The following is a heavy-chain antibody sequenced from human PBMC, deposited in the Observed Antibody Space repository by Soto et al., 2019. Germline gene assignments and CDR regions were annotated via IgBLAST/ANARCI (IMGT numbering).Heavy chain of an antibody. J-gene: IGHJ6*02. Sequence: SATLSLTYAVSGASINSVPYSCGWFRQPTEKGLEWIGTFHYNENTYYNPSLGSRVTISVDTSKNQFSLRVTSVTVADTAVYYCARLGGYCSGTSPSCYRFYGMDVWGQGTTVT. CDR3: ARLGGYCSGTSPSCYRFYGMDV. CDR2: FHYNENT. CDR1: GASINSVPYS. D-gene: IGHD2-2*01. V-gene: IGHV4-39*01.